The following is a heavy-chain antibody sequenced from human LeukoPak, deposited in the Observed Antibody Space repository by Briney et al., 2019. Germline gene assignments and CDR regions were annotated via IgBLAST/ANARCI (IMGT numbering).Heavy chain of an antibody. V-gene: IGHV3-7*01. CDR1: GFTFSSYS. D-gene: IGHD3-10*01. Sequence: GGSLRLSCAASGFTFSSYSMNWVRQAPGKGLEWVANIKLDVSETYYVDSVRGRFTISRDNTKNSLYLQMDSLRAEDTAVYYCARKGNAFDFWGQGTMVTVSS. J-gene: IGHJ3*01. CDR3: ARKGNAFDF. CDR2: IKLDVSET.